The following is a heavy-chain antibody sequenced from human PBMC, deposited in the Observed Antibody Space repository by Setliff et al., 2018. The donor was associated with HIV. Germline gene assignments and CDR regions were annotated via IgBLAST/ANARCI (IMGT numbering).Heavy chain of an antibody. CDR2: IYYTGNT. D-gene: IGHD3-22*01. CDR1: GXSRXXXX. Sequence: PSXXXSLXXSVXGXSRXXXXXXXXRQPAGKGLEWIGRIYYTGNTDYNPSXXXXVTMSVDTSKNQFSLNLSSVTAADTAVXYCARRNSNDYENWFDPWGQGTLVTVSS. V-gene: IGHV4-4*07. CDR3: ARRNSNDYENWFDP. J-gene: IGHJ5*02.